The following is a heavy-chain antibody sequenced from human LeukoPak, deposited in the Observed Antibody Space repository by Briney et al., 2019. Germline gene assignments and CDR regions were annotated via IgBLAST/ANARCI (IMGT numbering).Heavy chain of an antibody. CDR3: ARLHLTSYYDSSGYYSDY. V-gene: IGHV5-10-1*01. J-gene: IGHJ4*02. CDR2: IDPSDSYT. Sequence: GASLKISCKGSGYSFTSYWISWVRQMPGKGLEWMGRIDPSDSYTNYSPSFQGHVTISADKSISTAYLQWSSLKASDTAMYYCARLHLTSYYDSSGYYSDYWGQGTLVTVSS. D-gene: IGHD3-22*01. CDR1: GYSFTSYW.